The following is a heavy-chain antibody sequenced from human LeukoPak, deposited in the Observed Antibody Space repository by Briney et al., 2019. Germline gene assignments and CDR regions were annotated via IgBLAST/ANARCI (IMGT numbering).Heavy chain of an antibody. Sequence: GGSLRLSCAASGFTFDDYGMSWVRHAPGKGLEWVSGINWNGGSTGYADSVKGRFTISRDNAKNSLYLQMNSLRAEDTALYYCAREGDGYKPYYYYYYYMDVWGKGTTVTVSS. D-gene: IGHD5-24*01. J-gene: IGHJ6*03. CDR2: INWNGGST. CDR3: AREGDGYKPYYYYYYYMDV. V-gene: IGHV3-20*04. CDR1: GFTFDDYG.